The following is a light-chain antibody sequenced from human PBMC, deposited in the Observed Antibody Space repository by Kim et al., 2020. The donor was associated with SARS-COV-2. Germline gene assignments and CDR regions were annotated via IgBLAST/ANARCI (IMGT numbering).Light chain of an antibody. Sequence: QSVLTQPASVSGSPGQSITFSCTGTSSDVGGYNYVSWYQQHPGKAPKLMIYDVSYRPSGVSNRFSGSKSGNTASLTISGLQAEDEADYYCSSYTSSSTLFGGGTQLTVL. CDR1: SSDVGGYNY. J-gene: IGLJ2*01. V-gene: IGLV2-14*01. CDR2: DVS. CDR3: SSYTSSSTL.